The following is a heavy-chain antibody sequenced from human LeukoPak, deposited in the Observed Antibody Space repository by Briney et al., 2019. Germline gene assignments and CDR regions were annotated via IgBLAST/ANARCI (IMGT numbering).Heavy chain of an antibody. Sequence: GGSLRLSCAASGGTFSSYAMSWVRQAPGKGLEWVSAISGSGGSTYYADSVKGRFTISRENSKNTLYMQMKRMRAEDTADYYCANLKTNSTSVDYWGQGTLVTVSS. V-gene: IGHV3-23*01. CDR1: GGTFSSYA. CDR2: ISGSGGST. D-gene: IGHD6-13*01. CDR3: ANLKTNSTSVDY. J-gene: IGHJ4*02.